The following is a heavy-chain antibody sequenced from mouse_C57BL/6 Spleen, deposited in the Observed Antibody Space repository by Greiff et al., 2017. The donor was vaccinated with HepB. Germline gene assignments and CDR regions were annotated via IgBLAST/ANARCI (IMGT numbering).Heavy chain of an antibody. Sequence: QVQLKQPGAELVKPGASVKLSCKASGYTFTSYWMHWVKQRPGQGLEWIGMIHPNSGSTNYNEKFKSKATLTVDKSSSTAYMQLSSLTSEDSAVYYCARVGYDYEYYFDYWGQGTTLTVSS. CDR3: ARVGYDYEYYFDY. CDR1: GYTFTSYW. CDR2: IHPNSGST. V-gene: IGHV1-64*01. J-gene: IGHJ2*01. D-gene: IGHD2-4*01.